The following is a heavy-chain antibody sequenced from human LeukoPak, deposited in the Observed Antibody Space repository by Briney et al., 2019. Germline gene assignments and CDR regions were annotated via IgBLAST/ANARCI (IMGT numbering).Heavy chain of an antibody. V-gene: IGHV1-69*04. CDR3: AREFTREKPGIAAAGRRIWFDP. Sequence: ASVKLSCMASGGTFSSYAISLVRQAPGQGLEWMGRIIPILGIANYAQKFQGRVTITADKSTSTAYMELSSLRSEDTAVYYCAREFTREKPGIAAAGRRIWFDPWGQGTLASVSS. D-gene: IGHD6-13*01. CDR1: GGTFSSYA. CDR2: IIPILGIA. J-gene: IGHJ5*02.